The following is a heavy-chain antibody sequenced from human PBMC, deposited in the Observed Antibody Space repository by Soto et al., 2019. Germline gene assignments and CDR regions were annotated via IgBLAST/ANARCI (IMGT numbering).Heavy chain of an antibody. V-gene: IGHV4-31*03. CDR3: ARDHRIVGATRSWFDP. D-gene: IGHD1-26*01. Sequence: QVQLQESGPGLVKPSQTLSLTCTVSGGSISSGGYYWSWIRQHPGKGLEWIGYIYYSGSTYYNPSLKSRGTISVDTSKNQFSLKLSSVTAADTAVYYCARDHRIVGATRSWFDPWGQGTLVTVSS. CDR1: GGSISSGGYY. J-gene: IGHJ5*02. CDR2: IYYSGST.